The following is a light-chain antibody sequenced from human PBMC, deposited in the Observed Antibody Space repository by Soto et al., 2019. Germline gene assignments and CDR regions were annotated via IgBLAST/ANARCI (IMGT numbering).Light chain of an antibody. J-gene: IGKJ1*01. CDR1: QSISSW. V-gene: IGKV1-5*01. CDR3: QQYNSYST. CDR2: DAS. Sequence: DFQMTQSPSTLSSSVGDRVTLTCRASQSISSWLAWYQQKPGKAPKLLIYDASSLESGVPSRLSGSGSGTEFTLTISSIQPDDSATYYCQQYNSYSTFGQGTKVDI.